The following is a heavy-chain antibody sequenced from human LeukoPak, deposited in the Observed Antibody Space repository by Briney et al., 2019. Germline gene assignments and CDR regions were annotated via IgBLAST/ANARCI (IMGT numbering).Heavy chain of an antibody. J-gene: IGHJ4*02. D-gene: IGHD2-2*01. CDR3: ARGRYCSSTSCSYFDY. CDR1: GFTFSSYA. Sequence: EGSLRLSCAASGFTFSSYAMHWVRQAPGKGLEYVSAISSNGGSTYYANSVKGRFTISRDNSKNTLYLQMGSLRAEDMAVYYCARGRYCSSTSCSYFDYWGQGTLVTVSS. CDR2: ISSNGGST. V-gene: IGHV3-64*01.